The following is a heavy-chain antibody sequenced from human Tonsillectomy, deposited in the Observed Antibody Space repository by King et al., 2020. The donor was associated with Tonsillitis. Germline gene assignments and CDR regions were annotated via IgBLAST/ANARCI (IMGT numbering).Heavy chain of an antibody. D-gene: IGHD2-2*02. CDR2: IYYSGST. V-gene: IGHV4-39*01. J-gene: IGHJ3*02. CDR1: GGSISSSSYY. CDR3: ARYRYSRQPLYRTDAFDI. Sequence: LQLQESGPGLVKPSETLSLTCTVSGGSISSSSYYWGWIRQPPGKGLEWIGSIYYSGSTYYNPSLKSRVTISVDTSKNQFSLKLSSVTAADTAVYYCARYRYSRQPLYRTDAFDIWGQGTMVTVSS.